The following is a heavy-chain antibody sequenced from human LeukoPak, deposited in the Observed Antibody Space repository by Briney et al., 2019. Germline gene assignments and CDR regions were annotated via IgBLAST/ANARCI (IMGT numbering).Heavy chain of an antibody. D-gene: IGHD2-8*01. CDR1: GFTFSNYW. V-gene: IGHV3-7*01. CDR3: ARDCRGYCTNXXXDV. J-gene: IGHJ6*02. Sequence: GGSLRLSCASPGFTFSNYWMSWVRQAPGKGLEWVANINQDGSEKYHVDSVKGRFTISRDNAKNSLYLQMNSLRAEDTAVYYCARDCRGYCTNXXXDVWGQGTSVTVSS. CDR2: INQDGSEK.